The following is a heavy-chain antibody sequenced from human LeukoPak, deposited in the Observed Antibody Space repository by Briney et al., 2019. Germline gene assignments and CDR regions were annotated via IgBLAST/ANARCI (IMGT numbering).Heavy chain of an antibody. Sequence: DSVKVSCKASGYTFFTYGVTWVRQAPGQGLEWMGWISTYNGNTIAQKFQGRVTLTTDTSTSTAYMDLRSLKSDDTAVYYCARQYGDNSGSLDHWGQGTLVTVSS. J-gene: IGHJ4*02. CDR2: ISTYNGNT. D-gene: IGHD4-23*01. V-gene: IGHV1-18*01. CDR3: ARQYGDNSGSLDH. CDR1: GYTFFTYG.